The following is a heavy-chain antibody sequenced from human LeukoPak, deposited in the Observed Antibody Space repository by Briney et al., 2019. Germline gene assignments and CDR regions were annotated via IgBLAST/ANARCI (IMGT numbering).Heavy chain of an antibody. CDR1: GFSFSTYS. Sequence: GGSLRLSCAASGFSFSTYSMNWVRQAPGKGLEWVSSISRSSSYIHYADSVKGRFTISRDNAKNSLYLQMNSLRAEDTAVYYCARRATTERGHSYGLDYWGQGTLVTVSS. J-gene: IGHJ4*01. V-gene: IGHV3-21*01. CDR3: ARRATTERGHSYGLDY. D-gene: IGHD5-18*01. CDR2: ISRSSSYI.